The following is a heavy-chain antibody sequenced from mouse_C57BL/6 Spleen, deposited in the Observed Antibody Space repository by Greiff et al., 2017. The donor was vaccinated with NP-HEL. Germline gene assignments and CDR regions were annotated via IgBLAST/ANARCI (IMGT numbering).Heavy chain of an antibody. V-gene: IGHV1-4*01. Sequence: VQLQQSGAELARPGASVKMSCKASGYTFTSYTMHWVKQRPGQGLEWIGYINPSSGYTKYNQKFKDKATLTADKSSSTAYMQLSSLTSEESAVYDCAGSPPYYGSSYPYYFDYWGQGTTLTVSS. CDR1: GYTFTSYT. J-gene: IGHJ2*01. D-gene: IGHD1-1*01. CDR2: INPSSGYT. CDR3: AGSPPYYGSSYPYYFDY.